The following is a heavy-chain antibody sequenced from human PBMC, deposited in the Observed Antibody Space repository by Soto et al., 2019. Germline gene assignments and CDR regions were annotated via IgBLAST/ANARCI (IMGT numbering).Heavy chain of an antibody. CDR2: IFPLTDIP. CDR1: GGTFRNYP. CDR3: ARGPLVGLNSFES. D-gene: IGHD3-16*01. V-gene: IGHV1-69*02. Sequence: QVQLVQSGTEVKKPGSSVKVSCKASGGTFRNYPINWVRQAPGQGLEWMGSIFPLTDIPDYAQNFQARLTISADKSTSTAYMELSILTSDDTAMYFCARGPLVGLNSFESLGQGTLVTVSS. J-gene: IGHJ4*02.